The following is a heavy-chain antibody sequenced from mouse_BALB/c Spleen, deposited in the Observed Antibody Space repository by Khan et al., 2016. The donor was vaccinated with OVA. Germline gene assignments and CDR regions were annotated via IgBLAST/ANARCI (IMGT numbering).Heavy chain of an antibody. CDR1: GYSITSGYS. D-gene: IGHD1-1*01. CDR3: ARSGTTVVAYWYFDV. J-gene: IGHJ1*01. V-gene: IGHV3-1*02. CDR2: IHYSGST. Sequence: EVQLQESGPDLVKPSQSLSLTCNVTGYSITSGYSWHWMRQFPGNKLEWMGYIHYSGSTTYNPSLKSRFSITRDTSKNQFFLQLNSVTTEDTATFYCARSGTTVVAYWYFDVWGAGTTVTVSS.